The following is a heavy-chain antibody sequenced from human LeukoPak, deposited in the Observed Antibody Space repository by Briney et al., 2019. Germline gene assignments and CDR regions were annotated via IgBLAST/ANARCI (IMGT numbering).Heavy chain of an antibody. CDR2: IRQDGSEK. CDR1: GFTLSSYW. CDR3: ARRGYSSRLYPFDY. J-gene: IGHJ4*02. D-gene: IGHD6-13*01. Sequence: GGSLRLSCAASGFTLSSYWMSWVRQAAGKELEGVANIRQDGSEKYYVDSVKGRFTISRDYAKHSLYLPLNSLSAEDTAVYYFARRGYSSRLYPFDYWGQGTQVSVSS. V-gene: IGHV3-7*01.